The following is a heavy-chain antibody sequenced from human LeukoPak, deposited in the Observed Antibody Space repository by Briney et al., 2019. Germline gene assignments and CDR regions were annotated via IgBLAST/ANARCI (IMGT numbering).Heavy chain of an antibody. CDR2: INHSGST. CDR3: ARQPGRFFGRRPFDY. V-gene: IGHV4-39*01. D-gene: IGHD3-3*01. J-gene: IGHJ4*02. Sequence: SETLSLTCTVSGGSISSGDYYWSWIRQPPGKGLEWIGEINHSGSTNYNPSLKSRVTISVDTSKNQFSLKLSSVTAADTAVYYCARQPGRFFGRRPFDYWGQGTLVTVSS. CDR1: GGSISSGDYY.